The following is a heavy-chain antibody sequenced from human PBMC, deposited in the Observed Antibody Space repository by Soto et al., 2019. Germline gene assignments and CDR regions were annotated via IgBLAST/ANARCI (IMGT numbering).Heavy chain of an antibody. J-gene: IGHJ3*02. CDR2: IYYSGST. CDR3: AAEYYDILTGYYHDAFDI. V-gene: IGHV4-59*08. D-gene: IGHD3-9*01. Sequence: SETLSLTCTVSGGSISNYYWSWIRQPPGKGLEWIGYIYYSGSTSYNPSLKSRVTISVDTSKNQFSLKLSSVTAADTAVYYCAAEYYDILTGYYHDAFDIWGQGTMVTVSS. CDR1: GGSISNYY.